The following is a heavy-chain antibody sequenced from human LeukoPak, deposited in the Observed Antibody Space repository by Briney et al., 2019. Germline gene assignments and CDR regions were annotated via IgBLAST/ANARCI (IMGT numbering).Heavy chain of an antibody. D-gene: IGHD2-15*01. Sequence: GGSLRLSCAASGFTFNRYGMHWVRQAPGKGLEYVSGISSDGSSTYYANSVKGRFTISRDNSKNTLYLQMGSLRVEEMAVYYCARDSGGSYDYWGQGTLVTVSS. CDR2: ISSDGSST. CDR3: ARDSGGSYDY. J-gene: IGHJ4*02. V-gene: IGHV3-64*01. CDR1: GFTFNRYG.